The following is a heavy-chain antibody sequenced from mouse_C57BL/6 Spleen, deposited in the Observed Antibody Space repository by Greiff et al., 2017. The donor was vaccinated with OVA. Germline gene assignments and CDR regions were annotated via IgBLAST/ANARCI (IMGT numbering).Heavy chain of an antibody. CDR2: ISSGGSYT. V-gene: IGHV5-6*02. Sequence: EVKLMESGGDLVKPGGSLKLSCAASGFTFSSYGMSWVRQTPDKRLEWVATISSGGSYTYYPDSVKGRFTISRDNAKNTLYLQMSSLKSEDTAMYYCARRPYDYWGQGTTLTVSS. CDR1: GFTFSSYG. CDR3: ARRPYDY. J-gene: IGHJ2*01.